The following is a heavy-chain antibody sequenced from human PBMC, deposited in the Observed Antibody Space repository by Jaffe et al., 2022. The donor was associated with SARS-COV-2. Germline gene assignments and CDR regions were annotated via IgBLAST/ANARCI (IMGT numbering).Heavy chain of an antibody. CDR2: IYYSGST. V-gene: IGHV4-59*01. D-gene: IGHD7-27*01. Sequence: QVQLQESGPGLVKPSETLSLTCTVSGGSISSYYWSWIRQPPGKGLEWIGYIYYSGSTNYNPSLKSRVTISVDTSKNQFSLKLSSVTAADTAVYYCARSRWGSVGGWGQGTLVTVSS. CDR1: GGSISSYY. J-gene: IGHJ4*02. CDR3: ARSRWGSVGG.